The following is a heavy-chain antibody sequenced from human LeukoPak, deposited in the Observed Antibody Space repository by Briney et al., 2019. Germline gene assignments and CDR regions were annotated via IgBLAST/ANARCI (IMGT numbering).Heavy chain of an antibody. J-gene: IGHJ4*02. Sequence: PGGSLRLSCAASGFTFSSYSMNWVRQAPGKGLEWVSYISSSSSTIYYADSVKGRFTISRDNAKNSLYLQMNSLRAEDTAVYYCATGSGSYYYWGQGTLVTASS. D-gene: IGHD3-10*01. V-gene: IGHV3-48*01. CDR3: ATGSGSYYY. CDR2: ISSSSSTI. CDR1: GFTFSSYS.